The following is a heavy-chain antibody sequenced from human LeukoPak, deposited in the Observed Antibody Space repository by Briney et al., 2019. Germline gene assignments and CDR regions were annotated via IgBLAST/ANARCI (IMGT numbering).Heavy chain of an antibody. CDR2: FDPEDGET. D-gene: IGHD3-3*01. CDR3: ATSLRFLEWLPAINDY. CDR1: GYTLTELS. V-gene: IGHV1-24*01. Sequence: ASVKVSCKVSGYTLTELSMHWVRQAPGKGLEWMGGFDPEDGETIYAQKFQGRVTMTEDTSTDTAYMELSSLRSEDTAVYYCATSLRFLEWLPAINDYRGQGTLVTVSS. J-gene: IGHJ4*02.